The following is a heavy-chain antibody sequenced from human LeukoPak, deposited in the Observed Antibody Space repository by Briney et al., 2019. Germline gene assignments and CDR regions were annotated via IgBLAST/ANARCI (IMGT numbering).Heavy chain of an antibody. CDR2: ISYDGSNK. V-gene: IGHV3-30*18. D-gene: IGHD3-3*01. Sequence: GGSLRLSCAASGFTFSNYGMHWVRQAPGKGLEWVTLISYDGSNKYYADSVKGRFTISRDNSKNTLYLQMNSLRAEDTAAYYCAKDYRPHDFWSGLVDYWGQGTLVTVSS. J-gene: IGHJ4*02. CDR3: AKDYRPHDFWSGLVDY. CDR1: GFTFSNYG.